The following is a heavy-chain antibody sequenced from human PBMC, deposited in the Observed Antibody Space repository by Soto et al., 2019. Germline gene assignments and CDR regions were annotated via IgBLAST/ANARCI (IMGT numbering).Heavy chain of an antibody. CDR3: ARDRYYGDYGGYFDY. J-gene: IGHJ4*02. CDR2: ISGYNGNT. D-gene: IGHD4-17*01. CDR1: GYTFTNYG. Sequence: QVQLVQSGAEVKKPGASVKVSCKASGYTFTNYGFTWVRQAPGQRLEWMGWISGYNGNTNDAQKLQGRVHIATDTSTSTAYMELRSLRSDDTAVYYCARDRYYGDYGGYFDYWGQGTLVTVSS. V-gene: IGHV1-18*01.